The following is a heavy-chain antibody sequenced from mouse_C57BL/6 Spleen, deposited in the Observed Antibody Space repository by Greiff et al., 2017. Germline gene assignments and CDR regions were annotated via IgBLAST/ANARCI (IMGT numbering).Heavy chain of an antibody. CDR2: IDPETGGT. CDR1: GYTFTDYE. D-gene: IGHD1-1*01. CDR3: TRYYYYGSSYGWFAY. Sequence: VKLQQSGAELVRPGASVTLSCKASGYTFTDYEMHWVKQTPVHGLEWIGAIDPETGGTAYNQKFKGKAILTADKSSSTAYMELRSLTSEDSAVXYCTRYYYYGSSYGWFAYWGQGTLVTVSA. V-gene: IGHV1-15*01. J-gene: IGHJ3*01.